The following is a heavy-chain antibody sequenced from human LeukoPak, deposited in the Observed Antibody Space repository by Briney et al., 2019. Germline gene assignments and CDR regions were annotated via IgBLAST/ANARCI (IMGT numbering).Heavy chain of an antibody. CDR3: AHPPEGRRIWYFDL. V-gene: IGHV3-23*01. CDR2: ISGSGGST. CDR1: GFTFSSYA. Sequence: PGGSLRLSCAASGFTFSSYAMSWVRQAPGKGLEWVSAISGSGGSTYYADSVKGRFTISRDNSKNTLYLQMNSLRAEDTAVYYCAHPPEGRRIWYFDLWGRGTLVTVSS. J-gene: IGHJ2*01.